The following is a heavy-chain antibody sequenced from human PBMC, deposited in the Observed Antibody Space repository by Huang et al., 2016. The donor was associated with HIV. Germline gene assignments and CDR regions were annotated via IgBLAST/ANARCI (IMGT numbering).Heavy chain of an antibody. CDR1: GGSFRNYY. CDR2: INDRGST. J-gene: IGHJ4*02. D-gene: IGHD5-18*01. CDR3: ARGFSYGHFAF. V-gene: IGHV4-34*01. Sequence: QVQLQQWGAGLLKPSETLSLTCAVYGGSFRNYYWSWLRQSPGKGLEWIGEINDRGSTNYNSSLGSRVTMSVDTSKNQFSLRLKSVTAADTGIYYCARGFSYGHFAFWGQGNLFTVSS.